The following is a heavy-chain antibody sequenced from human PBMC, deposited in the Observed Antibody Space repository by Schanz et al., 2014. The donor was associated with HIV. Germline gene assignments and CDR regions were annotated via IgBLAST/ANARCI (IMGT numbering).Heavy chain of an antibody. V-gene: IGHV4-34*01. D-gene: IGHD3-16*02. CDR2: IHRGGST. CDR3: ARSRYHDGGPLPLDS. Sequence: QVQLQQGGAGLLKPSETLSLNCAVYGGHFSDDYWSWIRQPPGRGLEWIGDIHRGGSTNYNPSLKSRVAISIDTYKRQFFLRLTSVTAADTAVYYCARSRYHDGGPLPLDSWDQGARVTVSS. CDR1: GGHFSDDY. J-gene: IGHJ4*02.